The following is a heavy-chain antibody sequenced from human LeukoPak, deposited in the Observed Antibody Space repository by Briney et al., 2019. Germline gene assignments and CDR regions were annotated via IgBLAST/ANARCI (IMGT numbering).Heavy chain of an antibody. D-gene: IGHD2-15*01. V-gene: IGHV3-30*02. CDR1: GFTFSSYG. J-gene: IGHJ4*02. Sequence: PGGSLRLSCAASGFTFSSYGMHWVRLAAGKGREWVTFIRYDGSNKYYADSVKGRFTISRDNAKNSLYLQINSLRAEDTAVYYCARDPYCSGRSCNDYFDYWGQGTLVTVSS. CDR2: IRYDGSNK. CDR3: ARDPYCSGRSCNDYFDY.